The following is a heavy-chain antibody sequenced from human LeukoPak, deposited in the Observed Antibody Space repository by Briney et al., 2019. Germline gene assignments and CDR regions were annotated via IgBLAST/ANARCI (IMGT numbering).Heavy chain of an antibody. J-gene: IGHJ6*02. CDR1: GFTFDDYA. Sequence: GRSLRLSCAASGFTFDDYAMHWVRQAPGKGLEWVSGISWNSGSIGYADSVKGRFTISRDNAKNSLYLQMNSLRAEDTALYYCAKDIGLRFLYYYYGMDVWGQGTTVTVPS. CDR3: AKDIGLRFLYYYYGMDV. CDR2: ISWNSGSI. D-gene: IGHD3-3*01. V-gene: IGHV3-9*01.